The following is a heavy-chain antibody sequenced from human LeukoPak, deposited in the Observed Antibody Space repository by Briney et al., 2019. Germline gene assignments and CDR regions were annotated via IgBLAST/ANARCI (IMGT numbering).Heavy chain of an antibody. CDR1: GFTFSNYW. Sequence: GGSLRLSCAASGFTFSNYWMHWVRLAPGKGLVWVSHIDTTGDRTTYADSVKGRFTISRDNAKNTLYLQMSSLRGEDTAVYYCARDPGWYYFDYWGQGILVTVSS. J-gene: IGHJ4*02. V-gene: IGHV3-74*01. CDR3: ARDPGWYYFDY. D-gene: IGHD6-19*01. CDR2: IDTTGDRT.